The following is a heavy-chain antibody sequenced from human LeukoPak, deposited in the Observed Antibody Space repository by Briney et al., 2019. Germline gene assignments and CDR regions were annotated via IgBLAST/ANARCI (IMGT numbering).Heavy chain of an antibody. J-gene: IGHJ4*02. CDR1: GFTFSSYA. V-gene: IGHV3-64D*06. D-gene: IGHD6-13*01. CDR3: VKGEYSSTWLLDY. Sequence: GGSLRLSCSASGFTFSSYAMYWVRLAPGKGLESVSTISSNGVTTYYEDSVKGRFTISRDNSKNTLYLQMSSLRPDDTAVYYCVKGEYSSTWLLDYWGQGTLVTVSS. CDR2: ISSNGVTT.